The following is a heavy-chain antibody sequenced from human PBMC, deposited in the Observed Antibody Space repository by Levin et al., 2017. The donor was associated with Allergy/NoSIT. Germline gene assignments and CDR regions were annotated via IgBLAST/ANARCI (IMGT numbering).Heavy chain of an antibody. D-gene: IGHD5-12*01. Sequence: LTCSVSGVSVSSGTYYWSWIRRPPGKGLEWIGYINYRGVTKYNPSLKSRVTISVDTSKNEFSLKVTSVNAADTDVYYCARNRIIVAGGNDYYYGMDVWGQGTTVTVSS. CDR2: INYRGVT. J-gene: IGHJ6*02. CDR3: ARNRIIVAGGNDYYYGMDV. CDR1: GVSVSSGTYY. V-gene: IGHV4-61*01.